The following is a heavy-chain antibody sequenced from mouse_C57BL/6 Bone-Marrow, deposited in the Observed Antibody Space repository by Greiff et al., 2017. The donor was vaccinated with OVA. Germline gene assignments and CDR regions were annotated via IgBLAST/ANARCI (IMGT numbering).Heavy chain of an antibody. Sequence: VQLKQSGPGLAKPSQTLSLTCSVTGYSITSDYWNWIRKFPGNKLEYMGYISYSGSTYYNPSLKSRISITRDTSRNQYYLQLKSITTEDTATYYCGREIYRVDYWGQGTSVTVSS. D-gene: IGHD2-14*01. CDR3: GREIYRVDY. CDR1: GYSITSDY. J-gene: IGHJ4*01. V-gene: IGHV3-8*01. CDR2: ISYSGST.